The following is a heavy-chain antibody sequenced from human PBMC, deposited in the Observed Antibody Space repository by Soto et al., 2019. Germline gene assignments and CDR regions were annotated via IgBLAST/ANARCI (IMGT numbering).Heavy chain of an antibody. CDR2: INPSGGST. D-gene: IGHD2-2*03. Sequence: ASVKVSCKASGYTFTSYYMHWVRQAPGQGLEWMGIINPSGGSTSYAQKFQGRVTMTRDTSTSTVYMELSSLRSEDTAVYYCARSLDIVVVPAAIPYHYGMDVWGQGTTVTVSS. J-gene: IGHJ6*02. V-gene: IGHV1-46*01. CDR3: ARSLDIVVVPAAIPYHYGMDV. CDR1: GYTFTSYY.